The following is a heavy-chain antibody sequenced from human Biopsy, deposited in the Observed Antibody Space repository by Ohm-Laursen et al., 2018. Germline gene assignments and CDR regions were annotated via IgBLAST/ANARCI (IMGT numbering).Heavy chain of an antibody. CDR3: ARDYGLELGGLEAFDI. CDR1: GGSLKNYY. V-gene: IGHV4-4*07. Sequence: GTLSLTCTVSGGSLKNYYWSWIRQPSGKGLEWIGRVYTSGSTSYNPSLESRVTMSVVTSKNQFSLKVTSMTAADTALYYCARDYGLELGGLEAFDIWGQGTMVTVSS. CDR2: VYTSGST. D-gene: IGHD1-7*01. J-gene: IGHJ3*02.